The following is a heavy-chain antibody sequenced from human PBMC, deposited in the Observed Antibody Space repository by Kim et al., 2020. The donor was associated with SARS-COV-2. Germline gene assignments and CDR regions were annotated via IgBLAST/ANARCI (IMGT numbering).Heavy chain of an antibody. CDR3: ARVGRSYDFWSGYYRYYGMDV. J-gene: IGHJ6*02. CDR2: IYYSGST. Sequence: SETLSLTCTVSGGSVSSGSYYWSWIRQPPGKGLEWIGYIYYSGSTNYNPSLKSRVTISVDTSKNQFSLKLSSVTAADTAVYYCARVGRSYDFWSGYYRYYGMDVWGQGTTVTVSS. CDR1: GGSVSSGSYY. V-gene: IGHV4-61*01. D-gene: IGHD3-3*01.